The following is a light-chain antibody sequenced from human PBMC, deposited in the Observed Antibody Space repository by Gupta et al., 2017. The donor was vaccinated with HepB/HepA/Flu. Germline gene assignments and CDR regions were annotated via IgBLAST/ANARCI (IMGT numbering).Light chain of an antibody. V-gene: IGKV3-11*01. CDR1: ESISRY. CDR2: DSS. Sequence: ELVLTQSPATLSLSPGERATLSCRASESISRYLAWYQQKPGQAPRLLIYDSSNRATGIPARFSGSGSGTDFTLTISGLEPEDFAVYYCQQRSRWPPLSFGGGTKVEI. CDR3: QQRSRWPPLS. J-gene: IGKJ4*01.